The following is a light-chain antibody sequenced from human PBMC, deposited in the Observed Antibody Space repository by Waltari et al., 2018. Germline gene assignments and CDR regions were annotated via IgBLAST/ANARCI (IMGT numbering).Light chain of an antibody. CDR1: QSVSRF. J-gene: IGKJ1*01. Sequence: EIVLTQSPGTLSLSPGERGTLSCRASQSVSRFLAWYQQKPGQATRLLIYGASTRATGIPERFSGSGSGTDCSLTISRLEPEDFAVYYCQKYDRLPATFGQGTKVEIK. V-gene: IGKV3-20*01. CDR3: QKYDRLPAT. CDR2: GAS.